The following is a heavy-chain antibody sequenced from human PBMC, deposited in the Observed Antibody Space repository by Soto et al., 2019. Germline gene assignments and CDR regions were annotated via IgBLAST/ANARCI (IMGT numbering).Heavy chain of an antibody. CDR3: ARDPAP. J-gene: IGHJ5*02. V-gene: IGHV4-30-2*01. Sequence: LSLTCAVSGGSISSGGYSWSWIRQPPGKGLEWIGYIYHSGSTYYNPSLKSRVTISVDRSKNQFSLKLSSVTVADTAVYYCARDPAPWGQGALVTVSS. CDR1: GGSISSGGYS. CDR2: IYHSGST.